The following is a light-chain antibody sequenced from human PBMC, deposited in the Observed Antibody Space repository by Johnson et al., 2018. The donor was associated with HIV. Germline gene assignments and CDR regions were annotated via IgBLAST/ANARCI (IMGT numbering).Light chain of an antibody. CDR2: ENN. CDR3: GTWDTSLSAPYG. J-gene: IGLJ1*01. V-gene: IGLV1-51*02. Sequence: QSVLTHPHSVSAAPGQKVTISCSGSSSNIGNNYVSWYQQLPGTAPKLLICENNKRPSGIPDRFSGSKSGTSATLGITGLQTGDEADYYCGTWDTSLSAPYGFGTGTKVTGL. CDR1: SSNIGNNY.